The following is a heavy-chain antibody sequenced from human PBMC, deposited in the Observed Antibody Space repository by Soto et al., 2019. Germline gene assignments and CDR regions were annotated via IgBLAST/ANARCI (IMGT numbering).Heavy chain of an antibody. J-gene: IGHJ4*02. Sequence: QVQLVESGGGVVQPGRSLRLSCAASGFPFSYYAMHWVRQSPGKGLECVAVISYDGSNKYYSDSVKSRFTISRDNSRDTLYLQMNSLRAEDTAVYYCARDKSTLLSSGRGYFDYWGQGTLVTVSS. CDR1: GFPFSYYA. V-gene: IGHV3-30-3*01. D-gene: IGHD1-26*01. CDR3: ARDKSTLLSSGRGYFDY. CDR2: ISYDGSNK.